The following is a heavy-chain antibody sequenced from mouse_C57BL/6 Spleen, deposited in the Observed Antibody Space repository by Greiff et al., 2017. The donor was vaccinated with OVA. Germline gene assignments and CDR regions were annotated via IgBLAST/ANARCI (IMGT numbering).Heavy chain of an antibody. J-gene: IGHJ3*01. CDR2: IRLKSDNYAT. CDR1: GFTFSNYW. Sequence: EVQLQESGGGLVQPGGSMKLSCVASGFTFSNYWMNWVRQSPEKGLEWVAQIRLKSDNYATHYAESVKGRFTISRDDSKSSVYLQMNNLRAEDTGIYYCTELRTGFAYWGQGTLVTVSA. CDR3: TELRTGFAY. V-gene: IGHV6-3*01. D-gene: IGHD1-1*01.